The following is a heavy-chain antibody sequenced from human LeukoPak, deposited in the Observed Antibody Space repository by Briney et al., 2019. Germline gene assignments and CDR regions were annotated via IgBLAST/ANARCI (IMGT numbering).Heavy chain of an antibody. J-gene: IGHJ4*02. CDR1: GGSISSYY. Sequence: KPSETLSLTCTVSGGSISSYYWGWIRQPPGKGLQWIGTIYYSGSTYYSPSLKSRVTISVDTSKNQFPLKLSSVTAADTAVYYCARQVGYCSGGSCSFYFDHWGQGTLVTVSS. V-gene: IGHV4-39*01. CDR2: IYYSGST. D-gene: IGHD2-15*01. CDR3: ARQVGYCSGGSCSFYFDH.